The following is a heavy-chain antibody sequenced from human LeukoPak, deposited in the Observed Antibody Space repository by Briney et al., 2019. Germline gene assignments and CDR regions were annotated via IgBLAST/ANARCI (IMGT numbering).Heavy chain of an antibody. CDR3: ARGGIGGNYPEFGMDV. Sequence: SETLSLTCAVYGGSFSGYYWSWIRQPPGKGLGWIGEINHSGSTNYNPSLKSRVTISVDTSKNQFSLKLSSVTAADTAVYYCARGGIGGNYPEFGMDVWGQGTTVTVSS. CDR2: INHSGST. CDR1: GGSFSGYY. V-gene: IGHV4-34*01. D-gene: IGHD4-23*01. J-gene: IGHJ6*02.